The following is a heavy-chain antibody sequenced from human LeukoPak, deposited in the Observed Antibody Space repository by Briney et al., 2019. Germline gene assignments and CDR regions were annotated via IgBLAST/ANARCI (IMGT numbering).Heavy chain of an antibody. D-gene: IGHD2-15*01. CDR1: GFTFRSYA. CDR2: ISGSGGST. J-gene: IGHJ2*01. Sequence: GGSLRLYCAASGFTFRSYAVSWVRQAPGKGLESVSAISGSGGSTYYADSVKGRFTISRDNSKTTLFLQMNSLRAEDTAVYYCAKGYCSGGSCPLVLYFDLWGRGTLVTVSS. CDR3: AKGYCSGGSCPLVLYFDL. V-gene: IGHV3-23*01.